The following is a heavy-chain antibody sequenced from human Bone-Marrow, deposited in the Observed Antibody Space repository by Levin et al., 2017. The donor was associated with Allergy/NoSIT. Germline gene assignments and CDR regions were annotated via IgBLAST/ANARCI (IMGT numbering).Heavy chain of an antibody. J-gene: IGHJ6*02. Sequence: SLLLSFVASGLTFGSYTMNWIRQAPGPFLSFFSFLLPLLLPLSYSYAVKGRCTISRDNAKNEVSLQLNSLRGEDAGLYYCVGGRAGDVLTEFLGYYGMDVWGQGTTVTVSS. V-gene: IGHV3-48*01. CDR3: VGGRAGDVLTEFLGYYGMDV. D-gene: IGHD3-9*01. CDR1: GLTFGSYT. CDR2: LLPLLLPL.